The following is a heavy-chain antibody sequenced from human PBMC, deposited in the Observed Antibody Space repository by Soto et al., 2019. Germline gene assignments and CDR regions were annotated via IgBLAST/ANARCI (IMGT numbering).Heavy chain of an antibody. J-gene: IGHJ5*02. V-gene: IGHV1-2*04. Sequence: QVQLVQSGAEVKKPGASVKVSCKASGYTFTGYYMHWVRQAPGQGLEWMGWINPNSGGTNYAQKFQGWVTMTRDASISTAYMELSRLRSDDTAVYYCARDPGRYDILTGYFGYWFDPWGQGTLVTVSS. CDR3: ARDPGRYDILTGYFGYWFDP. CDR1: GYTFTGYY. CDR2: INPNSGGT. D-gene: IGHD3-9*01.